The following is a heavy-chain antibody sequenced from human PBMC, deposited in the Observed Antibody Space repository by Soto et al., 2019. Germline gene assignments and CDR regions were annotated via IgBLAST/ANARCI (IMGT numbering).Heavy chain of an antibody. V-gene: IGHV3-23*01. D-gene: IGHD3-16*02. CDR2: ISGSGGST. J-gene: IGHJ4*02. CDR1: GFTFSSYA. CDR3: AKPIGGVIVLYYFDC. Sequence: EVQLLESGGGLVQPGGSLRLSCAASGFTFSSYAMNWVRQAPGKGLEWVSAISGSGGSTYYADSVKGRFTISRDNSKNTLYLQMNSLRAEDTAVYYCAKPIGGVIVLYYFDCWGQGTLVTVSS.